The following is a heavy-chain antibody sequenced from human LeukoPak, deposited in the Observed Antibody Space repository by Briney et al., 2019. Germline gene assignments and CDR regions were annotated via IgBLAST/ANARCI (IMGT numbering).Heavy chain of an antibody. V-gene: IGHV4-59*08. D-gene: IGHD6-13*01. J-gene: IGHJ5*02. CDR2: IYYSGST. CDR3: ASHPVGSSWYGDWWFDP. CDR1: GGSISSYY. Sequence: SETLSLTCTVSGGSISSYYCSWIRQPPGKGLEWIGYIYYSGSTNYNPSLKSRVTISVDTSKNQFSLKLSSVTAADTAVCYCASHPVGSSWYGDWWFDPWGQGTLVTVSS.